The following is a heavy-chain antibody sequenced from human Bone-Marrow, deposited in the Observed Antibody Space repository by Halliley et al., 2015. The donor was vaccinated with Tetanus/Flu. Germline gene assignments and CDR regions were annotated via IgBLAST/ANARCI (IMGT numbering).Heavy chain of an antibody. V-gene: IGHV4-30-2*01. Sequence: LRLSCTVSGVSITNGDFSWTWIRQTPGKGLEWVGYIYHSGTTYYNPSLKSRVSMSIDRSKNQFSLKLTSVSAADTAVYHCARVDIATRFFDLWGRGTLVSGSS. J-gene: IGHJ2*01. CDR2: IYHSGTT. D-gene: IGHD2-21*01. CDR3: ARVDIATRFFDL. CDR1: GVSITNGDFS.